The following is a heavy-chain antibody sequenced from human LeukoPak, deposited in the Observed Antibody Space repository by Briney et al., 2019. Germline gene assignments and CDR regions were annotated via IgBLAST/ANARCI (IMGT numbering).Heavy chain of an antibody. V-gene: IGHV3-48*04. CDR2: IRSGGTNT. Sequence: GGSLRLSCAASGFTFSSFSMNWVRQAPGKGLEWVSYIRSGGTNTDYTGSVKGRFTISRDNAKNSLYLQMNCLRAEDTAVYYCARMNYVSSGWGAPFDYWGQGTLVTVSS. D-gene: IGHD1-7*01. CDR3: ARMNYVSSGWGAPFDY. CDR1: GFTFSSFS. J-gene: IGHJ4*02.